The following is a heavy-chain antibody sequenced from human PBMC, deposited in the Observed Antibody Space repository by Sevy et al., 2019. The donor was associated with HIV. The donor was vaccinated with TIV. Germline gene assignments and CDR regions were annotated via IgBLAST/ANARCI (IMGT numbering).Heavy chain of an antibody. CDR2: ISGSGGST. V-gene: IGHV3-23*01. D-gene: IGHD1-26*01. CDR1: GFTFSSYA. J-gene: IGHJ4*02. CDR3: AKREVGATARVGY. Sequence: GGSLRLSCAASGFTFSSYAMSWVRQAPGKGLEWVSAISGSGGSTYYADSVKGRFTISRDNSKNTLYLQMNSLGAEDTAVYSCAKREVGATARVGYWGQGTLVTVSS.